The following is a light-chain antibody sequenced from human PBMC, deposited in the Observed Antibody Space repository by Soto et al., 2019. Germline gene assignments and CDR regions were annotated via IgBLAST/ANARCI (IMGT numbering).Light chain of an antibody. V-gene: IGLV2-14*03. CDR2: DVT. CDR3: SSLTSSNSWV. J-gene: IGLJ7*01. CDR1: SSDVGGYNF. Sequence: QSALTQPASVSGSPGQSIAISCTGTSSDVGGYNFVSWYQQHPGKAPKLMIYDVTYRPSGVSNRFSGSKSGNTASLTISGLQAEDEADYSCSSLTSSNSWVFGGGTQLTVL.